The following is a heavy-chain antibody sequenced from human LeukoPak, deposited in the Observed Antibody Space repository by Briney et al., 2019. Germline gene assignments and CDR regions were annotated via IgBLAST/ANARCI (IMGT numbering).Heavy chain of an antibody. D-gene: IGHD3-16*01. Sequence: QAGGSLRLSCAASGFTFSSYAMHWVRQAPGKGLEWVAVISYDGSNKYYADSVKGRFTISRDNSKNTLYLQMNSLRAEDTAVYYCARAFVNSYVWRLYYYYGMDVWGQGTTVTVSS. CDR2: ISYDGSNK. CDR3: ARAFVNSYVWRLYYYYGMDV. CDR1: GFTFSSYA. J-gene: IGHJ6*02. V-gene: IGHV3-30-3*01.